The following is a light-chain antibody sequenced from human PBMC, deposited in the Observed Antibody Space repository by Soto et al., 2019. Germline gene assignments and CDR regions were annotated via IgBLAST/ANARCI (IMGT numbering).Light chain of an antibody. CDR3: CSYAGSYSYA. CDR1: SSDVGGFNS. V-gene: IGLV2-11*01. J-gene: IGLJ1*01. CDR2: DVN. Sequence: QSALTQPRSVSGSTGQSVTISCTGTSSDVGGFNSVSWYQQHPGKAPKLMIYDVNKRPSGVPDRFSGSKSGSTASLTISGLQAEDEADYYCCSYAGSYSYAFATGTKVTVL.